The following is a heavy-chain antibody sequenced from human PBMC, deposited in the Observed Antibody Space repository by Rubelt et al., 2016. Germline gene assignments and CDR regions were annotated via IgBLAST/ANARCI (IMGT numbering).Heavy chain of an antibody. J-gene: IGHJ4*02. Sequence: QLQLQESGPGLVKPSETLSLTCTVSGGSISSSSYYWGWIRQPPGKGLEWIGSIYYSGSTYYNPSRKVRVTSVVETAKDQFSLKLSSGTAADTAVYYCARHNVDGGNFNFDYWGQGTLVTVSS. CDR3: ARHNVDGGNFNFDY. CDR1: GGSISSSSYY. D-gene: IGHD4-23*01. V-gene: IGHV4-39*07. CDR2: IYYSGST.